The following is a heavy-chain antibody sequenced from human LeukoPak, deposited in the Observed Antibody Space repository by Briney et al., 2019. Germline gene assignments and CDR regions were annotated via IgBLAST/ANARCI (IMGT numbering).Heavy chain of an antibody. CDR2: MNPNSGDT. Sequence: ASVTVSCKASGYTFTSYDINWVRQATGQGLEWMGWMNPNSGDTGYAQKFQGRVTMTRNTSISTAYMELSSLRSEDTAVYYCARTDYDFWTYYYYYGMDVWGQGTTVTVSS. D-gene: IGHD3-3*01. J-gene: IGHJ6*02. CDR3: ARTDYDFWTYYYYYGMDV. CDR1: GYTFTSYD. V-gene: IGHV1-8*01.